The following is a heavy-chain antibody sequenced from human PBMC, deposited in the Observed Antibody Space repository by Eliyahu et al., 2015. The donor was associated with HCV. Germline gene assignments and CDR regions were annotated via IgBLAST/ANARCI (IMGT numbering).Heavy chain of an antibody. J-gene: IGHJ4*02. CDR1: GFIFRNYA. CDR2: ITGDGGAT. CDR3: AKDIAVPTAIFDY. Sequence: EVQLVESGGDLVQPGGSLXLSCEVXGFIFRNYAMSWVRQAPGKGLEWVSAITGDGGATYYADSVKGRFTISRDNSKNTLYLQMSSLRAEDTAVYYCAKDIAVPTAIFDYWGQGTLVTVSS. D-gene: IGHD4/OR15-4a*01. V-gene: IGHV3-23*04.